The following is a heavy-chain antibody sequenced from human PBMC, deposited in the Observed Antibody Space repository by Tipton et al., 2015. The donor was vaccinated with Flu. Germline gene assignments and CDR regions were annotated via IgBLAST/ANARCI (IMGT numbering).Heavy chain of an antibody. CDR1: GFTFDEYA. J-gene: IGHJ4*02. CDR2: ISWDSGKR. Sequence: SLRLSCAASGFTFDEYAMHWIRQSPGKGLEWVSGISWDSGKRAYADSVKGRFTISRDNRKNSLYLEMRSLRADDTALYYCAKVGQFIAYLDSWGQGTLVTVSS. CDR3: AKVGQFIAYLDS. V-gene: IGHV3-9*01. D-gene: IGHD2-21*01.